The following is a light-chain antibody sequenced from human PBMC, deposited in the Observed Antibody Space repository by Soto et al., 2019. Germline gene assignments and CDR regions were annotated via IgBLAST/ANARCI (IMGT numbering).Light chain of an antibody. CDR1: QIVSSN. V-gene: IGKV3-15*01. CDR2: GAS. Sequence: EIVMTQSPATLTVSPGERATLSCRASQIVSSNLAWYQQKPGQAPRLLIYGASTSATGTPARFSGSGSGTEFTLTISSLQDAGFAVYYCQQYNNWPGTFGTETKVDIK. J-gene: IGKJ3*01. CDR3: QQYNNWPGT.